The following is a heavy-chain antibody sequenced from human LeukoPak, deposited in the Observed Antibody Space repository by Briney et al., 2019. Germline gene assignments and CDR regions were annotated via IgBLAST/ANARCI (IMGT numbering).Heavy chain of an antibody. CDR1: GFTFSSYA. D-gene: IGHD6-19*01. Sequence: GGSLRLSCAASGFTFSSYAMSWVRQAPGKGLEWVANIKQDGSEKYYVDSVKGRFTISRDNAKNSLYLQMNSLRAEDTAVYYCARDPASSGWYENYFDYWGQGTLVTVSS. V-gene: IGHV3-7*01. CDR2: IKQDGSEK. J-gene: IGHJ4*02. CDR3: ARDPASSGWYENYFDY.